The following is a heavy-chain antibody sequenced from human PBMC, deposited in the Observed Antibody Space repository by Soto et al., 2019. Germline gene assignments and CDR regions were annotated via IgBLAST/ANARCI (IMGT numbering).Heavy chain of an antibody. D-gene: IGHD1-1*01. CDR2: INAGNGNT. J-gene: IGHJ4*02. CDR3: ARDPVHSYSYN. Sequence: QAPGQRLEWMGWINAGNGNTKYSQKFQGRVTITRDTSASTAYMELSSLRSEDTSLYYCARDPVHSYSYNWGQGTLVTV. V-gene: IGHV1-3*01.